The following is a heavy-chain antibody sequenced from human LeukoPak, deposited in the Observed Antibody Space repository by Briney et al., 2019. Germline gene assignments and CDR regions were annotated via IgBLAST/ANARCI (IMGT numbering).Heavy chain of an antibody. Sequence: ASVTVTRTASGYTFTSYGISWVRQAPGQGLEWMGWISAYNGNTNYAQKLEGRVTMTTDTSTSTAYMELRSLRSDDTAVYYCTRDQLVHTDEWGQGTLVTVSS. J-gene: IGHJ4*02. CDR2: ISAYNGNT. V-gene: IGHV1-18*01. CDR3: TRDQLVHTDE. D-gene: IGHD6-13*01. CDR1: GYTFTSYG.